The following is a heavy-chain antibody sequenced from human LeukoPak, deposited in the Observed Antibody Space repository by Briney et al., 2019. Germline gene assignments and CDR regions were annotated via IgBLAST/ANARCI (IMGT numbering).Heavy chain of an antibody. Sequence: GGSLRLSCAASGFTFSSYWMHWVRQAPGKGLAWVSRINSDGSSTSYADSVKGRFTISRDNAKNTLYLQMNSLRAEDTAVYYCATSHSSSWLSYWGQGTLVTVSS. CDR2: INSDGSST. V-gene: IGHV3-74*01. CDR1: GFTFSSYW. J-gene: IGHJ4*02. CDR3: ATSHSSSWLSY. D-gene: IGHD6-13*01.